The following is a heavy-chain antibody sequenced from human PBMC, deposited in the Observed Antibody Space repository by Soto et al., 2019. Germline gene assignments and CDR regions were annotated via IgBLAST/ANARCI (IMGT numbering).Heavy chain of an antibody. V-gene: IGHV4-34*01. Sequence: QVQLQQWGAGLLKPSETLSLTCAVYGGSFSGYYWSWIRQPPGKGLEWIGEINHSGSTNYNPSLKSRVTISVDTSKHQFSLKLSSVTAADAAVYYCARGPGIDWGQGTLVTVSS. CDR1: GGSFSGYY. D-gene: IGHD1-20*01. CDR2: INHSGST. J-gene: IGHJ4*02. CDR3: ARGPGID.